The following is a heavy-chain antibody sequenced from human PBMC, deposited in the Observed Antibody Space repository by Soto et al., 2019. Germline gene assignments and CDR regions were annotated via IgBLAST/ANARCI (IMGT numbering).Heavy chain of an antibody. J-gene: IGHJ4*02. D-gene: IGHD2-15*01. CDR3: AKDAPSCSGGSCYLSHYFDY. CDR2: ISGSGGSI. Sequence: EVQLLESGGGLVQPGGSLRLSCAASGFTFSSYAMSWVRQAPGKGLEWVSAISGSGGSIYYADSVKGRFTISRDNSKNTLYLQMNSLRAEDTAVYYCAKDAPSCSGGSCYLSHYFDYWGQGTLVTVSS. V-gene: IGHV3-23*01. CDR1: GFTFSSYA.